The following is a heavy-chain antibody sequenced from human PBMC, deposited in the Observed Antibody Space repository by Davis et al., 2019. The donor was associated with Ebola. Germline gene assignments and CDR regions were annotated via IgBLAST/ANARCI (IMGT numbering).Heavy chain of an antibody. D-gene: IGHD3-22*01. CDR3: ARGTYYYDSSGYSEYFQH. Sequence: GGSLRLSCAASGLTVSSNYMSWIRQAPGKGLEWVSIIYSGGGTVYADSVKGRFTISRDNSKNTMHLQMNSLRAEDTAVYYCARGTYYYDSSGYSEYFQHWGQGTLVTVSS. CDR2: IYSGGGT. J-gene: IGHJ1*01. V-gene: IGHV3-66*01. CDR1: GLTVSSNY.